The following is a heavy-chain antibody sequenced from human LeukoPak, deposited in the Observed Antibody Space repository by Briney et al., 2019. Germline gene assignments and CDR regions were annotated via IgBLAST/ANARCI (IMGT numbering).Heavy chain of an antibody. Sequence: SETLSLTCTVHGGSFRAYFWSWIRQAPGKGLERIGEVNHSGDTNYNPSLKNRVTISSDTSKDQFSLRLSSVTAADTAIYYCARESNSYDSGTYAWFDFWGQGTLVTDSS. V-gene: IGHV4-34*01. CDR1: GGSFRAYF. CDR2: VNHSGDT. CDR3: ARESNSYDSGTYAWFDF. J-gene: IGHJ4*02. D-gene: IGHD3-10*01.